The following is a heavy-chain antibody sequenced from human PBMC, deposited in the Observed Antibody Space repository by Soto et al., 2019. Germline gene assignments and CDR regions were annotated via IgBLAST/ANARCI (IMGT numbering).Heavy chain of an antibody. Sequence: KTSATLSLTCTVSGGSISSYYWSWIRQPPGKGLEWIGYIYYSGSTNYNPSLKSRVTISVDTSKNQFSLKLSSVTAADTAVYYCARVRRGIAARRAFDIWGQGTMVTVSS. CDR1: GGSISSYY. CDR3: ARVRRGIAARRAFDI. CDR2: IYYSGST. D-gene: IGHD6-6*01. J-gene: IGHJ3*02. V-gene: IGHV4-59*01.